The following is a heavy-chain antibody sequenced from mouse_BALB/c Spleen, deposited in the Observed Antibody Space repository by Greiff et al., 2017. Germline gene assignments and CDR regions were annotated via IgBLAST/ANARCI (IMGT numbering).Heavy chain of an antibody. CDR1: GYSFTGYY. D-gene: IGHD2-4*01. CDR2: INPYNGAT. Sequence: VQLQQSGPELVKPGASVKISCKASGYSFTGYYMHWVKQSHVKSLEWIGRINPYNGATSYNQNFKDKASLTVDKSSSTAYMELHSLTSEDSAVYYCARYYDYDVAMDYWGQGTSVTVSS. V-gene: IGHV1-31*01. CDR3: ARYYDYDVAMDY. J-gene: IGHJ4*01.